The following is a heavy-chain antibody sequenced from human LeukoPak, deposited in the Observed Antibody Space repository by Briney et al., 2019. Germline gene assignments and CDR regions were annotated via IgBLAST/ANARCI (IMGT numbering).Heavy chain of an antibody. CDR1: GGSISSYY. D-gene: IGHD2-2*01. V-gene: IGHV4-59*08. CDR3: ARTQLLRGGIDY. Sequence: SETLSLTCTVSGGSISSYYWSWIRQPPGKGLEWIGYIYYSGSTNYNPSLKSRVTISVDTSKNQFSLKLSSVTAADTAVYYCARTQLLRGGIDYWGQGTLVTVSS. CDR2: IYYSGST. J-gene: IGHJ4*02.